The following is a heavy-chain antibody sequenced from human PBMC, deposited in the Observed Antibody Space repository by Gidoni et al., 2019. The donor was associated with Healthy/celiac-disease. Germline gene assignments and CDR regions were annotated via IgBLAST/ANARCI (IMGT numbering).Heavy chain of an antibody. CDR3: ARDQVGYSNYAITPGYY. Sequence: EVQLVESGGGLVQPGGSLRLSCAASGFTVSSNYMSWVRQAPGKGLEWVSVIYSGGSTYYADSVKGRFTISRDNSKNTLYLQMNSLRAEDTAVYYCARDQVGYSNYAITPGYYWGQGTLVTVSS. CDR2: IYSGGST. V-gene: IGHV3-66*01. J-gene: IGHJ4*02. CDR1: GFTVSSNY. D-gene: IGHD4-4*01.